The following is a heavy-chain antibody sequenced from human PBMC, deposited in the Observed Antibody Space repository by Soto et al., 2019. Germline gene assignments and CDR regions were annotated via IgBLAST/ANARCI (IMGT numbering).Heavy chain of an antibody. CDR3: ASKEAYYYDSSGYSALDY. D-gene: IGHD3-22*01. CDR1: GGAFSSYA. V-gene: IGHV1-69*13. Sequence: AASVKVSCTASGGAFSSYAIRWVRQAPGQGREWMGGIIPIFGTANYGQKFKGRVTLTADESKSTAYMERSSLRSEDTAVYYCASKEAYYYDSSGYSALDYWGQGTLVTVSS. CDR2: IIPIFGTA. J-gene: IGHJ4*02.